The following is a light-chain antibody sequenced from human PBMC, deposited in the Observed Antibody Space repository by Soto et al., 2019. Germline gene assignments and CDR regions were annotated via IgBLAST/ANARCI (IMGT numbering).Light chain of an antibody. CDR1: SSNIGAGYD. Sequence: QSVLTQPPSVSGAPGQRVTISCTGSSSNIGAGYDVHWYQQLPGTAPKLLIYGNSNRPSGVPDRFSGSKSGTSASLAITGLQAEDEADYYCQSYDSSLSGYDVFGTGTKVIVL. CDR3: QSYDSSLSGYDV. J-gene: IGLJ1*01. V-gene: IGLV1-40*01. CDR2: GNS.